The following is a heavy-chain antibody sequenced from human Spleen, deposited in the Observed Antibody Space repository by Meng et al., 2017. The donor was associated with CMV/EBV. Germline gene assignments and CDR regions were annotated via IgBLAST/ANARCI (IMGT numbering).Heavy chain of an antibody. CDR3: ARDGATLYDY. CDR1: GFTFSSYD. Sequence: GGSLRLSCAACGFTFSSYDMHWVRQATGKCLEWVSAIGTAGDTYYPGSVKGQFTISRENAKNSLYLQMNSLRAGDTALYHCARDGATLYDYWGQGTLVTVSS. V-gene: IGHV3-13*03. CDR2: IGTAGDT. D-gene: IGHD5-12*01. J-gene: IGHJ4*02.